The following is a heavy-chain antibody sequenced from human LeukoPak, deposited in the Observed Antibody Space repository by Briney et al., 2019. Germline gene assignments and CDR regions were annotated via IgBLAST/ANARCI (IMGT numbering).Heavy chain of an antibody. J-gene: IGHJ6*04. CDR3: ARGAYYYGSGSSVSSGMDV. Sequence: PETLSLTCAVYGGSFSGYYWSWIRQPPGKGLEWIGEINHSGSTNYNPSLKSRVTISVDTPKNQFSLKLSSVTAADTAVYYCARGAYYYGSGSSVSSGMDVWGKGATVTVSS. V-gene: IGHV4-34*01. CDR1: GGSFSGYY. CDR2: INHSGST. D-gene: IGHD3-10*01.